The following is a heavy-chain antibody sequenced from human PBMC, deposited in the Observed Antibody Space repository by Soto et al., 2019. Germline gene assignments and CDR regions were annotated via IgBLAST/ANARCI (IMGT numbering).Heavy chain of an antibody. D-gene: IGHD3-22*01. CDR3: AKVVYERSVNDALDI. Sequence: EVQLVESGGGLVQPGGSLRLSCAASGFTFSNYEMNWVRQAPGKGLEWVAYITSGGSPMYYADSVKGRFTISRDNVRNSLFLQMNSLRAEDTAVYYCAKVVYERSVNDALDIWGQGTMVTVSS. J-gene: IGHJ3*02. CDR1: GFTFSNYE. V-gene: IGHV3-48*03. CDR2: ITSGGSPM.